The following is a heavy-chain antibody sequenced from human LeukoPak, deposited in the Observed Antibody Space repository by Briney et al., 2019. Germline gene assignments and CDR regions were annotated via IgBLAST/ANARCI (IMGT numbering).Heavy chain of an antibody. CDR3: AKAGVFMVRGVSFDY. V-gene: IGHV3-23*01. J-gene: IGHJ4*02. Sequence: LPGGSLRLSCAASGFTLSSYAVRWVRQAPGKGVEWVSAISGSGGSTYYADSVKGRFTISRDNSNNTLYLQMNSLRAEDTAVYYCAKAGVFMVRGVSFDYWGQGTLVTVSS. CDR1: GFTLSSYA. D-gene: IGHD3-10*01. CDR2: ISGSGGST.